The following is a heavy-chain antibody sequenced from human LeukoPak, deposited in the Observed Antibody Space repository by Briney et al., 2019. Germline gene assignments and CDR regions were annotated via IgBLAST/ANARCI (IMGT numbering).Heavy chain of an antibody. CDR3: AREAQFPPCFDY. CDR1: GGTFSSYA. J-gene: IGHJ4*02. D-gene: IGHD6-19*01. Sequence: SVKVSCKASGGTFSSYAISWVRQAPGQGLEWMGRIIPILVIANYAQKLQGRVTITADKSTSTAYMERSSLRSEDTAVYYCAREAQFPPCFDYWGQGTLVTVSS. V-gene: IGHV1-69*04. CDR2: IIPILVIA.